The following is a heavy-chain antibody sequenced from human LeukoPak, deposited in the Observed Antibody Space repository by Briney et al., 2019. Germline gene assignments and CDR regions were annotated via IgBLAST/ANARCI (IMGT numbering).Heavy chain of an antibody. Sequence: PSETLSLTCTVSGGSISSGGYYWSWIRQHPGKGLEWIGYIYYSGSTYYNPSLKSRVTISVDTSKNQFSLKLSSVTAADTAVYYCARGELELRYPDYWGQGTLVTVSS. D-gene: IGHD1-7*01. CDR1: GGSISSGGYY. CDR3: ARGELELRYPDY. J-gene: IGHJ4*02. V-gene: IGHV4-31*03. CDR2: IYYSGST.